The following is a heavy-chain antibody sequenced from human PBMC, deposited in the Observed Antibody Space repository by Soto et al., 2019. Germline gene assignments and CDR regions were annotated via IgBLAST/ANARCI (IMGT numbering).Heavy chain of an antibody. D-gene: IGHD3-3*01. CDR1: GGSIRSGDYY. CDR3: ARWWSGSRQGFDP. Sequence: QVQLQESGPGLVKPSQTLSLTCTVSGGSIRSGDYYWSWIRQHPGKGLEWIGYIYYSGSTYYNPSLKSRVTISVDTSKNQFSLMLSSVTAADTAVYYCARWWSGSRQGFDPWGQGTLVTVSS. J-gene: IGHJ5*02. CDR2: IYYSGST. V-gene: IGHV4-31*03.